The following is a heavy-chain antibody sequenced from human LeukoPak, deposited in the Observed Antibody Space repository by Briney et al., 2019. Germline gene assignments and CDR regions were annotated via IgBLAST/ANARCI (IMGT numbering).Heavy chain of an antibody. V-gene: IGHV4-39*01. CDR3: TRSGTMVVMRPMYY. D-gene: IGHD4-23*01. CDR2: IYYSGST. Sequence: SETLSLTCTVSGGSISSSTFHWCWIRQPPGKGLEWIGSIYYSGSTYYNPSLKSRVTISVDTSKNQFSLKLSSVTAADTAVYYCTRSGTMVVMRPMYYWGQGTLVTVSS. CDR1: GGSISSSTFH. J-gene: IGHJ4*02.